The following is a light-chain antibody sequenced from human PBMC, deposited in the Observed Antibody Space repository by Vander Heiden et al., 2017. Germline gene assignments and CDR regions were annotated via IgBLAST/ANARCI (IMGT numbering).Light chain of an antibody. V-gene: IGLV3-25*03. Sequence: SSELTQPPSLSVSQGQTGRITCSVDALPKQYGYWYQQKPGQAPVKMIYKDSERPSGIPERFSGSSSGTTVTLTISGVQAEDEADYYCQSADSSGTYWVFGGGTKLTVL. CDR3: QSADSSGTYWV. J-gene: IGLJ3*02. CDR2: KDS. CDR1: ALPKQY.